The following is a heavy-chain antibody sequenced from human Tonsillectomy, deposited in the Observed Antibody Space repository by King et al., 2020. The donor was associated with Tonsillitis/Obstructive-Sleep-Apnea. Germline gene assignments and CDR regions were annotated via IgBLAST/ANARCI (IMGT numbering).Heavy chain of an antibody. CDR3: ALVVVPDVILGGNYFDY. J-gene: IGHJ4*02. D-gene: IGHD2-2*02. CDR2: INHSGST. Sequence: VQLQQWGAGLLKPSETLSLTCAVYGGSFSSYYWSWLRQPPGKGLEWIGEINHSGSTNYNPSLKSRVTISIDTSKNQFSLKLTSVTAADTAVYFCALVVVPDVILGGNYFDYWGQGTLVTVSS. CDR1: GGSFSSYY. V-gene: IGHV4-34*01.